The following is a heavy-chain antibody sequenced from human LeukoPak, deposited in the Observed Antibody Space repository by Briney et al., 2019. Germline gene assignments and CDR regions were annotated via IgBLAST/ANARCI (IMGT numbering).Heavy chain of an antibody. Sequence: ASVKVSCKASGYTFTGYYMHWVRQAPGQGLEWMGWINPNSGGTNYAQKFQGRVTMTRDTSISTAYMELSMLRSDDTAVYYCARDLTDYYDSSGYYYDAFDIWGQGTMVTVSS. CDR1: GYTFTGYY. V-gene: IGHV1-2*02. J-gene: IGHJ3*02. D-gene: IGHD3-22*01. CDR2: INPNSGGT. CDR3: ARDLTDYYDSSGYYYDAFDI.